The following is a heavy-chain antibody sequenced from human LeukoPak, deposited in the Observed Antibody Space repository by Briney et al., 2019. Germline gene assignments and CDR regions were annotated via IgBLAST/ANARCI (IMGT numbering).Heavy chain of an antibody. CDR3: ATAAYGFLDIDY. D-gene: IGHD3-10*01. J-gene: IGHJ4*02. CDR2: FDPEDGET. Sequence: ASVKVSCKVSGYTLTELSMHWVRQAPGKGLEWMGGFDPEDGETIYAQKSQGRVTMTEDTSTDTAYMEPSSLRSEDTAVYYCATAAYGFLDIDYWGQGTLVTVSS. V-gene: IGHV1-24*01. CDR1: GYTLTELS.